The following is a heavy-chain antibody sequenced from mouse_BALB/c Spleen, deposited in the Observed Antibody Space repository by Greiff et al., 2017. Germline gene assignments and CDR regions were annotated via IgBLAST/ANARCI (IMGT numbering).Heavy chain of an antibody. CDR3: ARQSTVAAMDY. Sequence: EVKLVESGGGLVKPGGSLKLSCAASGFAFSSYDMSWVRQTPEKRLEWVAYISSGGGSTYYPDTVKGRFTISRDNAKNTLYLQMRSLKSEDTAMYYCARQSTVAAMDYWGQGTSVTVSS. D-gene: IGHD1-1*01. J-gene: IGHJ4*01. CDR2: ISSGGGST. V-gene: IGHV5-12-1*01. CDR1: GFAFSSYD.